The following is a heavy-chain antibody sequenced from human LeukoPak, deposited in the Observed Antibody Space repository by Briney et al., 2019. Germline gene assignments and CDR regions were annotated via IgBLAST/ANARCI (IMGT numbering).Heavy chain of an antibody. J-gene: IGHJ3*02. V-gene: IGHV1-46*01. Sequence: RASVKVSCKASGYTFTSYCMHWVRQAPGQGLEWMGIINPSGGSTSYAQKFQGRVTMTRDTSTSTVYMELSSLRSEDTAVYYCAREFQVAARHDASDIWGQGTMVTVSS. CDR2: INPSGGST. CDR1: GYTFTSYC. D-gene: IGHD6-25*01. CDR3: AREFQVAARHDASDI.